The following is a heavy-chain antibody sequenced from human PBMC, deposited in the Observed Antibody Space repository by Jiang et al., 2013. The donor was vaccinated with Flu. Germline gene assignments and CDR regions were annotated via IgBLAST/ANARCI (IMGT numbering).Heavy chain of an antibody. CDR3: ARGGDTANDY. Sequence: SPSFQGQVTISADKSISTAYLQWSSLKASDTAMYYCARGGDTANDYWGQGTLVTVSS. D-gene: IGHD5-18*01. J-gene: IGHJ4*02. V-gene: IGHV5-51*01.